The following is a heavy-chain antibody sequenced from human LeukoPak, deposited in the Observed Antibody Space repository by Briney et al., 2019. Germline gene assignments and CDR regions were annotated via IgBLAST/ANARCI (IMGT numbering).Heavy chain of an antibody. CDR2: IYYSGST. J-gene: IGHJ4*02. Sequence: SGTLSLTCTVAGGSISSSTYYWGWIRQPPGKGLEWIGSIYYSGSTYYNPSLKSRVTISVDTSKNQFSLKLSSVTAADTAVYYCARQSALGYCTGGSCQAFDYWGQGTLVTVSS. D-gene: IGHD2-15*01. CDR1: GGSISSSTYY. CDR3: ARQSALGYCTGGSCQAFDY. V-gene: IGHV4-39*01.